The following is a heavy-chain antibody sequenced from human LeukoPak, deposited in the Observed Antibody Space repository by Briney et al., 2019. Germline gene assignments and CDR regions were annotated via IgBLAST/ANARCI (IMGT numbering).Heavy chain of an antibody. J-gene: IGHJ5*02. CDR2: ISSNSKST. Sequence: SISSNSKSTYYAHSVKGRFTISRDNANNSLFLQMNSLRAEDTAVYYCAKSLAASVDWFDPWGQGTLVTVSS. CDR3: AKSLAASVDWFDP. V-gene: IGHV3-21*01. D-gene: IGHD6-6*01.